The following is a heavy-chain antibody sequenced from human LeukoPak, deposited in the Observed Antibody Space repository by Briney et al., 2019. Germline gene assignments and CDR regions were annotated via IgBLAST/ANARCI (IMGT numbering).Heavy chain of an antibody. CDR1: GGSISSGDYY. Sequence: SETLSLTCTVSGGSISSGDYYWSWIRQPPAKGLEWIGYIYYSGSTYYNPSLKSRVTISVDTSKNQFSLKLSSVTAADTAVYYCARAPNGFGELFGWFDPWGQGTLVTVSS. CDR3: ARAPNGFGELFGWFDP. CDR2: IYYSGST. D-gene: IGHD3-10*01. J-gene: IGHJ5*02. V-gene: IGHV4-30-4*01.